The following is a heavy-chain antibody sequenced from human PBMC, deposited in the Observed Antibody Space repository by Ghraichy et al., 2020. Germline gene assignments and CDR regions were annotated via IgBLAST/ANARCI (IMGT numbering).Heavy chain of an antibody. CDR1: GGSISGYY. Sequence: SETLSLTCSVSGGSISGYYWTWIRQPPGKGLEWIGYMYYEGSTNYNPSLKSRVTMSVDTSKNQFSLKLSSVTAADTAVYYCARAKGDFWSGYYPVWGQGTTVTVSS. J-gene: IGHJ6*02. CDR3: ARAKGDFWSGYYPV. V-gene: IGHV4-59*01. CDR2: MYYEGST. D-gene: IGHD3-3*01.